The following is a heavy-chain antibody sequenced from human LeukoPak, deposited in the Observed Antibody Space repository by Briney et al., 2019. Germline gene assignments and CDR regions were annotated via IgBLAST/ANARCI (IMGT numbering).Heavy chain of an antibody. Sequence: GGSLRLSCEVSGLTFSNYGIQWVRQAPGKGLKWVAFIGHDGTTEYYADSVKGRFTVSRDNSKNTVHLQMNSLRTEDTAVFYWAKDSTTYGYRYFDLWGRGTRVIVSS. J-gene: IGHJ2*01. CDR3: AKDSTTYGYRYFDL. CDR1: GLTFSNYG. D-gene: IGHD5-18*01. V-gene: IGHV3-30*02. CDR2: IGHDGTTE.